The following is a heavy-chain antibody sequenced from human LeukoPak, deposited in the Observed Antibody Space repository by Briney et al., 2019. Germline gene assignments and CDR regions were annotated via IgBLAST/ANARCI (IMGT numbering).Heavy chain of an antibody. CDR3: AKAAGYLL. V-gene: IGHV3-30*02. J-gene: IGHJ4*02. CDR2: IRYDANIE. CDR1: GFSFSSYG. D-gene: IGHD5-18*01. Sequence: PGGSLRLSCAVSGFSFSSYGMHWVRQAPGKGLEWVAFIRYDANIEYYADSVKGRFSISRDNAENTLYLQMNSLRADDTAVYYCAKAAGYLLWGQGTLVTVSS.